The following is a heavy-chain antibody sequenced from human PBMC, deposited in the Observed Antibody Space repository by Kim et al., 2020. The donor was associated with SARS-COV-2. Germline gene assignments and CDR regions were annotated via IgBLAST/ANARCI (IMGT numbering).Heavy chain of an antibody. J-gene: IGHJ4*02. CDR3: ARDVNYYGSGSDY. CDR2: ISYDGDNN. D-gene: IGHD3-10*01. Sequence: GGSLRLSCAASGFTFTSFAMHWVRQAPGKGLEWVALISYDGDNNYYADSVKGRFTISRDNSKNALYLQMNSLRAEDTAVYYCARDVNYYGSGSDYWGQGTLFTVSS. V-gene: IGHV3-30*04. CDR1: GFTFTSFA.